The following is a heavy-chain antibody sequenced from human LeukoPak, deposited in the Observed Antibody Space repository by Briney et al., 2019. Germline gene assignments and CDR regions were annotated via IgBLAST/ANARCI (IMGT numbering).Heavy chain of an antibody. J-gene: IGHJ6*03. V-gene: IGHV3-11*04. CDR1: GFTFSDTY. CDR3: AREGSGSYPYYYYMDV. CDR2: ISPSGTDI. Sequence: GGSLRLSCAVSGFTFSDTYMTWIRQAPGKGLESLSYISPSGTDISYADSVEGRFTISRDNAKNSLYLQMNSLRAEDTAVYYCAREGSGSYPYYYYMDVWGKGTTVTVSS. D-gene: IGHD1-26*01.